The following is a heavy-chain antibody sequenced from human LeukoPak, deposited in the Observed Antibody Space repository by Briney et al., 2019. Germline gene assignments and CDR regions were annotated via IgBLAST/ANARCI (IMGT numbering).Heavy chain of an antibody. CDR1: GGSFSGYY. D-gene: IGHD3-9*01. V-gene: IGHV4-34*01. CDR2: INHSGST. CDR3: ARRDPPRYFDWLLIGWAFDI. Sequence: ASETLSLTCAVYGGSFSGYYWSWIRQPPGKWLEWIGEINHSGSTNYNPSLKSRVTISVDTSKNQFSLKLSSVTAADTAVYYCARRDPPRYFDWLLIGWAFDIWGQGTMVTVSS. J-gene: IGHJ3*02.